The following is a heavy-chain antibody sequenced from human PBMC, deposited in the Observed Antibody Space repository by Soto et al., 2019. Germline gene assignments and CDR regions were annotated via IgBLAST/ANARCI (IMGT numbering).Heavy chain of an antibody. CDR3: ASSLLGYFDY. Sequence: GGSLRLSCAASGFTFSSYAMSWVRQAPGKGLEWVSVIYSGGSTYYADSVKGRFTISRDNSKNTLYLQMNSLRAEDTAVYYCASSLLGYFDYWGQGTLVTVSS. CDR1: GFTFSSYA. D-gene: IGHD7-27*01. CDR2: IYSGGST. J-gene: IGHJ4*02. V-gene: IGHV3-53*01.